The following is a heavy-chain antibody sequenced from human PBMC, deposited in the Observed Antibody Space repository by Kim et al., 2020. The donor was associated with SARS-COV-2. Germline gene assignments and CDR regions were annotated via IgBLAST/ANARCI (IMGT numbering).Heavy chain of an antibody. J-gene: IGHJ4*02. CDR3: AKDQAGVAPFDY. CDR2: ISYDGSNK. D-gene: IGHD2-15*01. CDR1: GFTFSSYG. Sequence: GGSLRLSCAASGFTFSSYGMHWVRQAPGKGLEWVAVISYDGSNKYYADSVKGRFTISRDNSKNTLYLQMNSLRAEDTAVYYCAKDQAGVAPFDYWGQGTLVTVSS. V-gene: IGHV3-30*18.